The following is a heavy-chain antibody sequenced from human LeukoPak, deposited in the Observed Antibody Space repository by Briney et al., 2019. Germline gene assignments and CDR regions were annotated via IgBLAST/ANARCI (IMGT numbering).Heavy chain of an antibody. CDR1: GGSISSGSYY. J-gene: IGHJ4*02. CDR2: IYTSGST. V-gene: IGHV4-61*02. CDR3: AGKYYYDPVGHYYVDW. Sequence: PSETLSLTCTVSGGSISSGSYYWSWIRQPAGKGLEWIGRIYTSGSTNYNPSLKSRVTISVDTSKNQFSLKLSSVTAADTAVYYCAGKYYYDPVGHYYVDWWGQGTLVTVSS. D-gene: IGHD3-22*01.